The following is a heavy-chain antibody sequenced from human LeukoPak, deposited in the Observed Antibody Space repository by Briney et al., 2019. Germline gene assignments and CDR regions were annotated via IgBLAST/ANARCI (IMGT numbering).Heavy chain of an antibody. CDR3: ARGALGSSSTSCGY. J-gene: IGHJ4*02. D-gene: IGHD2-2*01. V-gene: IGHV3-74*01. CDR1: GFTFSSYW. Sequence: GGSLRLSCAASGFTFSSYWMHWVRQAPGKGLVWVSRVNNDGSTTNYADSVKGRFTISRDNAKNSLYLQMNSLRAEDTAVYYCARGALGSSSTSCGYWGQGTLVTVSS. CDR2: VNNDGSTT.